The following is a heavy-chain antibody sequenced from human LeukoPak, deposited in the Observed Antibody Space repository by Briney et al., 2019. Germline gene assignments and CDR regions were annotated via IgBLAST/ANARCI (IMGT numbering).Heavy chain of an antibody. D-gene: IGHD2-2*02. CDR1: GYTFTGYY. J-gene: IGHJ5*02. Sequence: ASVKVSCKASGYTFTGYYIHWVRQAPGQGLEWMGWIIPKSGGTNYAQKFQGRVTMTRDTSISTAYMELARLRSDDTAVYYCARGGGKDIVVVPAAINWFDPWGQGTLVTVSS. V-gene: IGHV1-2*02. CDR2: IIPKSGGT. CDR3: ARGGGKDIVVVPAAINWFDP.